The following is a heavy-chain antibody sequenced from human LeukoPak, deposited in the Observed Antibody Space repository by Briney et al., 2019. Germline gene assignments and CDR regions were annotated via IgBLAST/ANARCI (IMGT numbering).Heavy chain of an antibody. CDR2: IWYDGSNK. V-gene: IGHV3-33*06. CDR1: GFTFGSYG. Sequence: PGGSLRLSCAASGFTFGSYGMHWVRQAPGKGLEWVAVIWYDGSNKYYADSVKGRFTISRDNSKNTLYLQMNSLRAEDTAVYYCAKDRYRSRDYFDYWGQGTLVTVSS. CDR3: AKDRYRSRDYFDY. J-gene: IGHJ4*02. D-gene: IGHD1-1*01.